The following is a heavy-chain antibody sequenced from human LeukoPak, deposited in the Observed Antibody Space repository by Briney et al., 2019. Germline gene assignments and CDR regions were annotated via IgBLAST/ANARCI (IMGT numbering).Heavy chain of an antibody. CDR2: IYSGGST. V-gene: IGHV3-53*01. CDR1: GFTVSSNY. J-gene: IGHJ3*02. D-gene: IGHD6-13*01. Sequence: GGSLRLSCAASGFTVSSNYVSWVRQAPGKGLEWVSVIYSGGSTYYADSVKGRFTISRDNSKNTLYLQMNSLRAEDTAVYYCASTKSISSSGFDAFDIWGQGTMVTVSS. CDR3: ASTKSISSSGFDAFDI.